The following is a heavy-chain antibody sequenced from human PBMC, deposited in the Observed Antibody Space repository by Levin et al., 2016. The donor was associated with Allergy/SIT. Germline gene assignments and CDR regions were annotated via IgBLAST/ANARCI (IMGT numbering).Heavy chain of an antibody. CDR2: ISYHGSNK. CDR1: GFTFSNYG. CDR3: ARWNSEHLVLDY. D-gene: IGHD6-13*01. V-gene: IGHV3-30*03. J-gene: IGHJ4*02. Sequence: GESLKISCAASGFTFSNYGMNWVRQAPGKGLEWVAVISYHGSNKYYADSVKGRFTISRDNSKNTLYLQMNSLRPEDTAVYYCARWNSEHLVLDYWGQGTLVTVSS.